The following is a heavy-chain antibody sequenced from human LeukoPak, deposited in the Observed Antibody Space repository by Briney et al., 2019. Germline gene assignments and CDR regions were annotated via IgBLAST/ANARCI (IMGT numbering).Heavy chain of an antibody. CDR2: IRNKAHTFST. Sequence: PGGSLRLSCAASGFDFGAHEMDWVRQAPGKGLEWVGRIRNKAHTFSTEYAASVRGRFTVSRDYSKNSLSLQMNSLRSEDTAVYYCVRASQGYFQNWGQGTLVTVSS. J-gene: IGHJ1*01. CDR3: VRASQGYFQN. V-gene: IGHV3-72*01. CDR1: GFDFGAHE.